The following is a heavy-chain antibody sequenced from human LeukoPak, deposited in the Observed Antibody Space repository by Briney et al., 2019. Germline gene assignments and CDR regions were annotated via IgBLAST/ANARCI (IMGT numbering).Heavy chain of an antibody. D-gene: IGHD6-13*01. CDR2: ISGSGGST. CDR3: AKQGYSSSWNHFDY. CDR1: GFTFTSYA. V-gene: IGHV3-23*01. J-gene: IGHJ4*02. Sequence: PGGSLSLSCAASGFTFTSYAMSWVRQAPGKGLEGVSAISGSGGSTYYADSVKGRFTTSRDNSKNTLYLQMNSLRAEDTAVYYCAKQGYSSSWNHFDYWGQGTLVTVSS.